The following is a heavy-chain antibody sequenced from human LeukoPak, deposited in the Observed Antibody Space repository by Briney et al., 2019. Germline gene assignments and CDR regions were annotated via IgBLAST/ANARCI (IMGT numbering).Heavy chain of an antibody. CDR3: AREGGAYSTSYYFDY. D-gene: IGHD6-13*01. V-gene: IGHV4-31*03. J-gene: IGHJ4*02. Sequence: TLETLSLTCTVSGGSINSADYYWTWIRQHPGKGLEWIGYINYSGTTYYNPSLKSRITISVDTSKNQFSLKLSSVTAADTAVYYCAREGGAYSTSYYFDYLGQGTLVTVSS. CDR1: GGSINSADYY. CDR2: INYSGTT.